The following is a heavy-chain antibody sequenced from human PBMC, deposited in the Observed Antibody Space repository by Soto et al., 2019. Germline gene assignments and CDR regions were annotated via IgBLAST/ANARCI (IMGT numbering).Heavy chain of an antibody. CDR3: ARLNLDYSNYYYMDV. J-gene: IGHJ6*03. CDR2: ISYSGST. V-gene: IGHV4-39*01. D-gene: IGHD4-4*01. Sequence: PSETLSLTCTVSGGSMSSSRFYWGWIRQPPGKGLEWIGSISYSGSTYYNPSLKSRVTISVDTSNNQFSLKLSSVTAADTAVYYCARLNLDYSNYYYMDVWGKGTTVTVSS. CDR1: GGSMSSSRFY.